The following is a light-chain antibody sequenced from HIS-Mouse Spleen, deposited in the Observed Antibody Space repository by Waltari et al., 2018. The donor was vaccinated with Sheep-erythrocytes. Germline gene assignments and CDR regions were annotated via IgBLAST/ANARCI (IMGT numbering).Light chain of an antibody. J-gene: IGLJ3*02. CDR2: EVS. V-gene: IGLV2-8*01. CDR3: SSYAGSNNWV. Sequence: QSALTQPPSASWSPGQSVTISCTGTSSDVGGYNYVSWYQQHPGKAPKLMIYEVSKRPSGVPGRFSGSKSGNTASLTVSGLQAEDEADYYCSSYAGSNNWVFGGGTKLTVL. CDR1: SSDVGGYNY.